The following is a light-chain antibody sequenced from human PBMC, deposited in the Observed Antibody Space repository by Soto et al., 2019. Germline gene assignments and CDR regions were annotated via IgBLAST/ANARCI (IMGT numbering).Light chain of an antibody. CDR2: ATS. CDR1: QGISSY. CDR3: QQLSNYPIT. Sequence: DIQLTQSPSFLSASLGDRVTVXXRASQGISSYLVWYQQKPGKAPNVXIHATSTLQSGVPSRFSGSGSGTEFTLTISSLQPEDFATYYCQQLSNYPITFGQGTRLEIK. V-gene: IGKV1-9*01. J-gene: IGKJ5*01.